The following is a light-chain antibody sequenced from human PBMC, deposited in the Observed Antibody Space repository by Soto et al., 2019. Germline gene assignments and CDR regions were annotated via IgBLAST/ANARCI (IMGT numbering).Light chain of an antibody. CDR2: RDS. CDR1: NIGSKN. CDR3: QVWDSSNASV. J-gene: IGLJ3*02. Sequence: SYELTQPLAVSVALGQTARSTCGGNNIGSKNGHWYQQKPGQAPVLVIYRDSNRPSGIPEPSSGSNSGNTATLTISRAQAGDEADYYCQVWDSSNASVFVGGTKVTVL. V-gene: IGLV3-9*01.